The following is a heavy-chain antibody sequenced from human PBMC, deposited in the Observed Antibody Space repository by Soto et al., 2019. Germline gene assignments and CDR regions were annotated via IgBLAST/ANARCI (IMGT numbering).Heavy chain of an antibody. Sequence: GGSLRLSCTASRSTVTFNHMSWVRQAPGKGLEWVSVICVSGSTYNADSVKGRFTISRDKSTNTLYLQMNSLRAEDTAVYYCAKVPPGKATVVIIFDYWGQGTLVTVSS. V-gene: IGHV3-66*01. CDR2: ICVSGST. D-gene: IGHD3-3*01. J-gene: IGHJ4*02. CDR1: RSTVTFNH. CDR3: AKVPPGKATVVIIFDY.